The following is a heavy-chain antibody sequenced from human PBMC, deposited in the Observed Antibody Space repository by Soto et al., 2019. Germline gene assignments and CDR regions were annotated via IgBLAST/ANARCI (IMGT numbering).Heavy chain of an antibody. Sequence: SETLSLTCTVSGGSLNSDSNYWSWIRQHPGKGLEWIGYIYYGGSTNYNPSLKSRVTISVDTSKNQFSLKLNSVTAADTAVYYCARARMVRGIIYYYGMDVWGQGTTVTVSS. V-gene: IGHV4-31*03. J-gene: IGHJ6*02. CDR1: GGSLNSDSNY. CDR2: IYYGGST. CDR3: ARARMVRGIIYYYGMDV. D-gene: IGHD3-10*01.